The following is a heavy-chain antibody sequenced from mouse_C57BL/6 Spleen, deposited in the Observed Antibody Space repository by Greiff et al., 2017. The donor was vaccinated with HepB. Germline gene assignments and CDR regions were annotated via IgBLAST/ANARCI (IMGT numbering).Heavy chain of an antibody. CDR2: ISSGGSYT. CDR3: AKSSYYYGSSYGWYFDV. V-gene: IGHV5-6*01. Sequence: EVKLVESGGDLVKPGGSLKLSCAASGFTFSSYGMSWVRQTPDKRLEWVATISSGGSYTYYPDSVKGRFTISRDNDKNTLYLQLSSLKSEDTAMYYCAKSSYYYGSSYGWYFDVWGTGTTVTVSS. D-gene: IGHD1-1*01. CDR1: GFTFSSYG. J-gene: IGHJ1*03.